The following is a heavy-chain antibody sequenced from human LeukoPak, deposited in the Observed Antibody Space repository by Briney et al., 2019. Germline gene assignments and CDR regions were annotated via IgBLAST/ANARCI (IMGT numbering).Heavy chain of an antibody. CDR3: AKTSRVNSAYDSPFDY. Sequence: GGSLRLSCAASGFTFSTYAMSWVRQAPGKGLEWVSAVRGGGSDTYYADSVKGRFTIPRDNSKNTLHLQMNSLRAEDTAIYYCAKTSRVNSAYDSPFDYWGQGTLVTVSS. CDR2: VRGGGSDT. D-gene: IGHD5-12*01. V-gene: IGHV3-23*01. J-gene: IGHJ4*02. CDR1: GFTFSTYA.